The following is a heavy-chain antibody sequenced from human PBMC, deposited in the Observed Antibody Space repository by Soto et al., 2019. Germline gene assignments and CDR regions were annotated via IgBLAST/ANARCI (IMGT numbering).Heavy chain of an antibody. CDR2: TYYRSKWYN. J-gene: IGHJ6*02. Sequence: SQTLSLTCAISGDSVSSSSAAWNWIRQSPSRGLEWLGRTYYRSKWYNDYAVSVKSRITINPDTSKNQFSLQLNSVTPEDTAVYYCASFGGSYRSGYYGMDVWGQGTTVTVSS. CDR1: GDSVSSSSAA. CDR3: ASFGGSYRSGYYGMDV. D-gene: IGHD3-16*02. V-gene: IGHV6-1*01.